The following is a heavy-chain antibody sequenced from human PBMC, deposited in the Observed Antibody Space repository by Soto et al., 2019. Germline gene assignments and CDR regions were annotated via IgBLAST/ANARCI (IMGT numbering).Heavy chain of an antibody. Sequence: PSETLSLTCTVSGGSISSYYWSWIRQPPGKGLEWIGYIYYSGSTNYNPSLKSRVTISVDTSKNQFSLKLSSVTAADTAVYYCARYKSNYYYGMDVWGQGTTVT. CDR1: GGSISSYY. J-gene: IGHJ6*02. CDR3: ARYKSNYYYGMDV. V-gene: IGHV4-59*01. D-gene: IGHD1-20*01. CDR2: IYYSGST.